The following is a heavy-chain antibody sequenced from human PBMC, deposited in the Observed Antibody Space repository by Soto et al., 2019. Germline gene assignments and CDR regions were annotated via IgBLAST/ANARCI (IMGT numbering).Heavy chain of an antibody. D-gene: IGHD6-6*01. CDR2: ISYDGSNK. CDR3: ARLAARPFYYYYGMDV. V-gene: IGHV3-30*03. CDR1: GFTFSSYG. J-gene: IGHJ6*02. Sequence: PGGSLRLSCAASGFTFSSYGMHWVRQAPGKGLEWVAVISYDGSNKYYADSVKGRFTISRDNSKNTLYLQMNSLRAEDTAVYYCARLAARPFYYYYGMDVWGQGTTITVSS.